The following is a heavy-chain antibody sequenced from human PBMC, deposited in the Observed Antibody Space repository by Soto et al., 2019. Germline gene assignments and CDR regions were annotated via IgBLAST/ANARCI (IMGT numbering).Heavy chain of an antibody. V-gene: IGHV1-2*02. J-gene: IGHJ6*02. CDR1: GYTFTGYY. CDR2: INPNSGGT. CDR3: ARDQYKLYYYGMDV. D-gene: IGHD2-2*01. Sequence: GASVKVSFKASGYTFTGYYMHWVRQAPGQGLEWMGWINPNSGGTNYAQKFQGRVTMTRDTSISTAYMELSRLRPDDTAVYYCARDQYKLYYYGMDVWGQGTTVTVSS.